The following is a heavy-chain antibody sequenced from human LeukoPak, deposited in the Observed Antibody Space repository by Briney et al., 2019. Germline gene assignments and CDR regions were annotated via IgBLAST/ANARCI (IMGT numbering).Heavy chain of an antibody. J-gene: IGHJ4*02. Sequence: SETLSLTCTVSGGSISSSSYYWNWIRQPPGKGLEWIGLIYYSGITSYNPSLESRVTISVDTSRSQFSLKLSSVTAADTAVYYCARDGGYGSGSSYYNYWGQGTLVTVSS. V-gene: IGHV4-39*07. CDR1: GGSISSSSYY. D-gene: IGHD3-10*01. CDR2: IYYSGIT. CDR3: ARDGGYGSGSSYYNY.